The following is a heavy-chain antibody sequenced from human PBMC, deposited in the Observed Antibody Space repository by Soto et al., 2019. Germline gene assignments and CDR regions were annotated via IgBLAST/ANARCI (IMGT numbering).Heavy chain of an antibody. V-gene: IGHV4-61*01. Sequence: PSETLSLTCSVSGDSVSSYNYYWSWIRQSPGKGLEWIGYIYPSGSTNYNPSLKSRVTISVDTSKNQCSLKLSSVTAADTAVYYCASAPEKRLIQPICDYWGQGDLVTVSS. D-gene: IGHD5-18*01. CDR3: ASAPEKRLIQPICDY. CDR2: IYPSGST. CDR1: GDSVSSYNYY. J-gene: IGHJ4*02.